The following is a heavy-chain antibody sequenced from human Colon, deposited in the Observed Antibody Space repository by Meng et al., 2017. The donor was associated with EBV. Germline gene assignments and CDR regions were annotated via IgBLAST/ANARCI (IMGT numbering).Heavy chain of an antibody. Sequence: QVQLQESRPGLVQPSQTLSLTCTVSGGSVSSGGYYWTWIRQHPGKGLEWFGHIYYSGSTFYNPSLKRRVIISIDTSKNQFSLNLRSVTAADTAVYYCARVSSGWDYFDYWGQGTLVTVSS. CDR1: GGSVSSGGYY. CDR2: IYYSGST. V-gene: IGHV4-31*03. CDR3: ARVSSGWDYFDY. D-gene: IGHD6-19*01. J-gene: IGHJ4*02.